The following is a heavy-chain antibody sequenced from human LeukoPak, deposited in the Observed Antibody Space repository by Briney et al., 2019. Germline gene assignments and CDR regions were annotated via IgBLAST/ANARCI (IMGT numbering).Heavy chain of an antibody. CDR2: IYHSGGT. J-gene: IGHJ4*02. V-gene: IGHV4-30-2*01. Sequence: SETLSLTCAVSGGSISSSGYSWSWIRQPPGRGLEWIGYIYHSGGTYYNPSLKSRVTISVDRSSNQFSLKLTSVTAADTAVYYCARTVTTTHFDYWGQGTLVTVSS. D-gene: IGHD4-11*01. CDR3: ARTVTTTHFDY. CDR1: GGSISSSGYS.